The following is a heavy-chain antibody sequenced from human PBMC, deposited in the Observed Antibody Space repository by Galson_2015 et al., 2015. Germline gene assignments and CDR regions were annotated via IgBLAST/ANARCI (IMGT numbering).Heavy chain of an antibody. D-gene: IGHD5-24*01. V-gene: IGHV3-7*01. CDR2: IRGDGTEK. J-gene: IGHJ4*02. CDR3: VRGAGWLLDS. Sequence: SLRLSCAASGFTFSSHWMNWVRQAPGKGLEWVALIRGDGTEKHYVDSVKGRFTISRDNAKNSLYLRMKSLRAEDTAVYYCVRGAGWLLDSWGQGTLVTVSS. CDR1: GFTFSSHW.